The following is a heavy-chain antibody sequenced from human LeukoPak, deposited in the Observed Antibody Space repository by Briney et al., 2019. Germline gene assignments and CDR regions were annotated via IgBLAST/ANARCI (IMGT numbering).Heavy chain of an antibody. CDR2: IIPILGIA. J-gene: IGHJ4*02. D-gene: IGHD3-22*01. Sequence: SVKVSCKASGGTFSSYTISWVRQAPVQGLEWMGRIIPILGIANYAQKFQGRVTITADKSTSTAYMELSSLRSEDTAVYYCARDEGYYDSSGYKYYFDYWGQGTLVTVSS. V-gene: IGHV1-69*04. CDR1: GGTFSSYT. CDR3: ARDEGYYDSSGYKYYFDY.